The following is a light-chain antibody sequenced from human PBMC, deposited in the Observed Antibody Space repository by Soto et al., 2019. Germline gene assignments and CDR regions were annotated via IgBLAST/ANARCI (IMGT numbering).Light chain of an antibody. J-gene: IGKJ4*01. CDR2: WAS. Sequence: DIVMTQSPDSLAVSLGERATINCKSSQSVLYSSNSQNYLAWYQQNPGQPPKLLIYWASTREPGVPDRFSGTGSRTDIPLTLSTLQAEDVAVYFCQQYYSTPPTFGGGTKVEIK. CDR1: QSVLYSSNSQNY. CDR3: QQYYSTPPT. V-gene: IGKV4-1*01.